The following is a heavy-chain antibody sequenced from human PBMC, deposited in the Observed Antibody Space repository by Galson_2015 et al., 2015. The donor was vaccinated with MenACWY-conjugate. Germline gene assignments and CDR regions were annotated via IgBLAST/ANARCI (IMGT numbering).Heavy chain of an antibody. Sequence: SLRLSCAASGFTVTSNYMSWVRQAPEKALEWVSVIYAGGSTDYADSVRGRFTISRDNSRNTLYLQMDSLRPEDTALYYCARENVATLIDLWGQGTLVTVSS. V-gene: IGHV3-66*01. CDR3: ARENVATLIDL. J-gene: IGHJ5*02. CDR1: GFTVTSNY. D-gene: IGHD2-15*01. CDR2: IYAGGST.